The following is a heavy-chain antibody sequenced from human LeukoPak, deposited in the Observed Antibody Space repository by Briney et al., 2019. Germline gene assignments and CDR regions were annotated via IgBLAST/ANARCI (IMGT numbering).Heavy chain of an antibody. V-gene: IGHV4-31*03. D-gene: IGHD4-17*01. Sequence: TSETLSLTCTVSGGSISSGGYYWSWIRQHPGKGLEWIGYIYYSGSTYYNPSLKSRVTISVDTSKNQFSLKLSSVTAADTAVYYCASLYGDYGAYYFDYWGQGTLVTVSS. CDR1: GGSISSGGYY. CDR3: ASLYGDYGAYYFDY. J-gene: IGHJ4*02. CDR2: IYYSGST.